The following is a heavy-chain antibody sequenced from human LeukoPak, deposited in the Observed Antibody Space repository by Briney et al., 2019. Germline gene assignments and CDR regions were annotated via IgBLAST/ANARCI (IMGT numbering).Heavy chain of an antibody. CDR2: INPNSGGT. D-gene: IGHD3-3*01. CDR3: ARTPAYYDFWSGYSTPLLLLPTAISPYSDYYMDV. CDR1: GYTFTCYY. Sequence: GASVTVSCKASGYTFTCYYMHWVRQAPGQGGEGMGWINPNSGGTNYAQKFQGRGTMTRYTSISTAYMELSRLRSDDTAVYYCARTPAYYDFWSGYSTPLLLLPTAISPYSDYYMDVWGKGTTVTVSS. J-gene: IGHJ6*03. V-gene: IGHV1-2*02.